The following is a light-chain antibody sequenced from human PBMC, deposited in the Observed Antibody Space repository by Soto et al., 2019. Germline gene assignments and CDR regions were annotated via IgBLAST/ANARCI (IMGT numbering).Light chain of an antibody. J-gene: IGLJ2*01. V-gene: IGLV2-14*01. CDR1: SSDVGGYKY. Sequence: QSALTQPASVSGSPGQSITISCTGTSSDVGGYKYVSWYQQHPGKAPKLMIDDVSNRPSGVSNRFSRSKSGNTASLTISGLQAEDEADYYCSSYTSSSTVVFGGGTKLTVL. CDR2: DVS. CDR3: SSYTSSSTVV.